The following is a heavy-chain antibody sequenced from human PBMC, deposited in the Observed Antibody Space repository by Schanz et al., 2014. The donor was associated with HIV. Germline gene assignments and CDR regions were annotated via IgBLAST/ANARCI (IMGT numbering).Heavy chain of an antibody. Sequence: QVQLVQSGAEVKKPGSSVKVSCKASGGTFTSYAISWVRQAPGQGLEWMGWINPNSGDTKSGQKFQGRVTMTRDTSTTTVFMEVTGLRADDTAVYYCARDREGSGWYRKFYYGMDVWGQGTTVIVSS. D-gene: IGHD6-19*01. CDR2: INPNSGDT. CDR1: GGTFTSYA. CDR3: ARDREGSGWYRKFYYGMDV. V-gene: IGHV1-2*02. J-gene: IGHJ6*02.